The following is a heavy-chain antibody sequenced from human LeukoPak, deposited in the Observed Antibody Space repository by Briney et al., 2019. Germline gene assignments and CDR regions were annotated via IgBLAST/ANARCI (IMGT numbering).Heavy chain of an antibody. J-gene: IGHJ3*02. Sequence: GGSLRLSCAASGFTFDDYAMHWVRQAPGKGLEWVPGISWNSGSIDYADSVKGRFTISRDNAKNSLYLQMNSLRAEDTAVYYCARENGQLLDIWGQGTMVTVSS. D-gene: IGHD5-18*01. CDR3: ARENGQLLDI. CDR1: GFTFDDYA. CDR2: ISWNSGSI. V-gene: IGHV3-9*01.